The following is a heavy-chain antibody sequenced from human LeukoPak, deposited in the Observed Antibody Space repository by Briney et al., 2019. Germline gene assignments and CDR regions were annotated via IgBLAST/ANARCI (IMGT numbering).Heavy chain of an antibody. CDR1: GYTFTGYY. J-gene: IGHJ3*02. CDR3: AQSITIFGVVTEGVFDI. Sequence: ASVKVSCKASGYTFTGYYIHWVRQAPGQGLEWMGWINPNSGGTNYAQKFQGRVTMTRDTSISTAYMELSRLRSDDTAVYYCAQSITIFGVVTEGVFDIWGQGTMVTVSS. D-gene: IGHD3-3*01. CDR2: INPNSGGT. V-gene: IGHV1-2*02.